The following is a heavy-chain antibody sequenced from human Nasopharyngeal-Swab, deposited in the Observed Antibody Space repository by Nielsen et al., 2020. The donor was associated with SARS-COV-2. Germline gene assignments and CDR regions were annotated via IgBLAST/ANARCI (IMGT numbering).Heavy chain of an antibody. D-gene: IGHD5-24*01. V-gene: IGHV3-23*03. Sequence: WIRQPPGKGLEWVSVIYSGGSSTYYADSVKGRFTISRDNSKNTLYLQMNSLRAEDTAVYYCAKGGNSGWLQSAEYFDYWGQGTLVTVSS. CDR3: AKGGNSGWLQSAEYFDY. J-gene: IGHJ4*02. CDR2: IYSGGSST.